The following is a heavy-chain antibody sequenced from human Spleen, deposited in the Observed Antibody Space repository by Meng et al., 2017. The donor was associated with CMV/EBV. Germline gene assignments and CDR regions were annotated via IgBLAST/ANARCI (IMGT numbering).Heavy chain of an antibody. V-gene: IGHV2-26*01. CDR3: ARILPRLHTYGYYTSAAFDF. CDR2: VFSNDEK. D-gene: IGHD5-18*01. CDR1: GFAFSNDRMG. Sequence: SGPTLVKPTETLTLTCTVSGFAFSNDRMGVSWIRQPPGKALEWLAHVFSNDEKSYRTSLKSRLTISKDTSKSQVVLTITNMDSVDTAKYYCARILPRLHTYGYYTSAAFDFWGQGTLVTVSS. J-gene: IGHJ3*01.